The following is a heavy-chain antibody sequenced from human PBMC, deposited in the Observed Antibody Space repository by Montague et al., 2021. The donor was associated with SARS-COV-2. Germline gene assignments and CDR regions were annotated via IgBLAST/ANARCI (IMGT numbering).Heavy chain of an antibody. V-gene: IGHV4-59*11. D-gene: IGHD3-10*01. J-gene: IGHJ5*02. Sequence: SETLSLTCTVSGGSMSAHYWAWIRQPPGKGLEWLAYIYYSGVINSNASLKSRVSMSVDTSKNQFSLKLTSVTAADTAVYYCARAVSVRGAVNWFDPRGQGTLGTLSS. CDR1: GGSMSAHY. CDR2: IYYSGVI. CDR3: ARAVSVRGAVNWFDP.